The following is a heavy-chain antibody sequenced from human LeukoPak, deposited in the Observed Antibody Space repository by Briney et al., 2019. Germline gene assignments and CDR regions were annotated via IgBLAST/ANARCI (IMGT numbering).Heavy chain of an antibody. J-gene: IGHJ5*02. CDR1: GGSISSSSYY. D-gene: IGHD2/OR15-2a*01. Sequence: SETPSLTCTVSGGSISSSSYYWGWIRQPPGKGLEWIGSIFYGGSTYYNPSLKGRVTISVDTSKNQFSLKLRSVTAADTAVYYCARASLSNWFDPWGQGTLVTVSS. CDR2: IFYGGST. V-gene: IGHV4-39*07. CDR3: ARASLSNWFDP.